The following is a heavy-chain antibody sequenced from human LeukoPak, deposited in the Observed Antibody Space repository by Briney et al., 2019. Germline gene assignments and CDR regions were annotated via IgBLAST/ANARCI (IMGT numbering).Heavy chain of an antibody. CDR2: IYYSGST. D-gene: IGHD6-19*01. CDR3: ARRYSSGWYDY. CDR1: GGSISSSSYY. J-gene: IGHJ4*02. V-gene: IGHV4-39*01. Sequence: PSETLSITCTVSGGSISSSSYYWGWIRQPPGKGLEWIGSIYYSGSTYYNPSLKSRVTISVDTSKNQFSLKLSSVTAADTAVYYCARRYSSGWYDYWGQGTLVTVSS.